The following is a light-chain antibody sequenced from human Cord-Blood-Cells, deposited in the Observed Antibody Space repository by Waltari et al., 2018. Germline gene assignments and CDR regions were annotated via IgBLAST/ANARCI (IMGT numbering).Light chain of an antibody. J-gene: IGKJ1*01. CDR1: QSISSY. CDR2: AAS. V-gene: IGKV1-39*01. Sequence: DIQMTQSPSSLSASVGNRVTITCGASQSISSYLNWYQQKPGKAPKLLIYAASSLQSGVPSRFSGSGSGTDVTLTISSLQPEDFATYYCQQSYSTPRTFGQGTKVEIK. CDR3: QQSYSTPRT.